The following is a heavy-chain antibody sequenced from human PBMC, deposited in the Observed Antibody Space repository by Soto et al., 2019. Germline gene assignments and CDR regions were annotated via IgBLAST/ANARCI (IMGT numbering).Heavy chain of an antibody. CDR2: IYYSGST. V-gene: IGHV4-30-4*01. Sequence: SETLSLTCTVSGGSISSGDYYWSWIRQPPGKGLEWIGYIYYSGSTYYNPSLKSRVTISVDTSKNQFSLKLSSVTAADTAVYYCARSMTQNPYYYYGMDVWGQGTTVTVSS. D-gene: IGHD2-21*01. CDR3: ARSMTQNPYYYYGMDV. J-gene: IGHJ6*02. CDR1: GGSISSGDYY.